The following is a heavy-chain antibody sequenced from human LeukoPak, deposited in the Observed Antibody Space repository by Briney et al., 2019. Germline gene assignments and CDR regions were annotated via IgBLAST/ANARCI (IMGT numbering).Heavy chain of an antibody. D-gene: IGHD1-26*01. CDR1: GGSISSSHNY. CDR2: IDNSGST. CDR3: ARQSGSHWFVPSIDY. V-gene: IGHV4-39*01. J-gene: IGHJ4*02. Sequence: SETLSLTCTVSGGSISSSHNYWAWIRQPPGKGLEWIGNIDNSGSTYYNPSLKSRVTISIDTSKSHFSLKLSSVTAADTAVYYCARQSGSHWFVPSIDYWGQGTLVTVSS.